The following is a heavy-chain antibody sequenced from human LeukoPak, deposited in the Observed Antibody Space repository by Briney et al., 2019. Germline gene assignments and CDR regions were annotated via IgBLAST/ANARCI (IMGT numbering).Heavy chain of an antibody. J-gene: IGHJ4*02. V-gene: IGHV4-31*11. CDR2: IYYSGST. Sequence: SETLSLTCAVYGGSFSGYYWSWIRQHPGKGLEWIGYIYYSGSTYYNPSLKSRVTISVDTSKNQFSLKLSSVTAADTAVYYCARAPMVRGVIISVPSYYFDYWGQGTLVTVSS. D-gene: IGHD3-10*01. CDR1: GGSFSGYY. CDR3: ARAPMVRGVIISVPSYYFDY.